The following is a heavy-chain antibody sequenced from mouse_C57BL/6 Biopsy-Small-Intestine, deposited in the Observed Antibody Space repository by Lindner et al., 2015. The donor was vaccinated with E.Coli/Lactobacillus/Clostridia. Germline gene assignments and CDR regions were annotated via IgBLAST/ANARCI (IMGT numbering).Heavy chain of an antibody. V-gene: IGHV1-42*01. D-gene: IGHD2-10*01. CDR1: GYSFTGYY. CDR2: INPTTGGT. J-gene: IGHJ2*01. Sequence: VQLQESGPELVKPGASVRTSCKASGYSFTGYYMNWVKRSPEKSLEWIGEINPTTGGTTYNQKFKAKATLTVDKSSSTAYMQLKSLTSEDSAVYYCARSYYDNLDYWGQGTTLTVSS. CDR3: ARSYYDNLDY.